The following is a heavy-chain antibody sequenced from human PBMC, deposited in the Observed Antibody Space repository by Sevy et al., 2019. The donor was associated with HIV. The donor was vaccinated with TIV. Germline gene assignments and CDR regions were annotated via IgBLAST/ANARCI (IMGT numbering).Heavy chain of an antibody. CDR1: GGSISAKNYF. CDR3: ARHAFKHGYRPSYFDS. D-gene: IGHD5-18*01. V-gene: IGHV4-39*01. CDR2: IYHTGST. Sequence: SETLSLTCTVSGGSISAKNYFWGWIRQPPGKGLEWIGSIYHTGSTYHSPSLQSRVGISVDTSKKLFSVKLSSLTATDTAVYFCARHAFKHGYRPSYFDSWSHGTLVTVSS. J-gene: IGHJ4*01.